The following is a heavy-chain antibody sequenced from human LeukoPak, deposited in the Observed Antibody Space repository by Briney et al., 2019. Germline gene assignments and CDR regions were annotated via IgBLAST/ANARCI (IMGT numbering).Heavy chain of an antibody. CDR1: GFTFSTYG. J-gene: IGHJ3*02. V-gene: IGHV3-33*03. D-gene: IGHD2-2*01. Sequence: GGSLRLSCAASGFTFSTYGMHWVRQAPRKGLEWVAIIWNDGSNKDYSDSVKGRFSIPRDNSKNTLSLQMNSLRAEDTAVYYCAKDRYCISTTCQGFDIWGQGTMVTVSS. CDR2: IWNDGSNK. CDR3: AKDRYCISTTCQGFDI.